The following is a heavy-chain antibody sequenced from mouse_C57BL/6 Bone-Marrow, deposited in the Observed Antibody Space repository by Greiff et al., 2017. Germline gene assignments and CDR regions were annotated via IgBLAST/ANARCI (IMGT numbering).Heavy chain of an antibody. CDR2: IYPGSGST. CDR1: GYTFTSYW. D-gene: IGHD2-5*01. CDR3: ARPYYSNYWYFDV. J-gene: IGHJ1*03. Sequence: QVQLQQSGAELVKPGASVTMSCKASGYTFTSYWITWVKQRPGQGLEWIGAIYPGSGSTNYNEKFKSKATLTVDTSSSTAYMQLSSLTSEDSAVYYCARPYYSNYWYFDVWGTGTTVTVSS. V-gene: IGHV1-55*01.